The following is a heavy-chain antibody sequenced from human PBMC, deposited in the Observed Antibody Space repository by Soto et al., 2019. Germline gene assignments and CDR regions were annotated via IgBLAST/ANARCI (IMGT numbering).Heavy chain of an antibody. D-gene: IGHD2-15*01. CDR2: IKWSSHAGAI. CDR3: TRGGPLGNYFDY. Sequence: EVQLVESGGGLVKSGGSLRLSCVASGFSFSNAWMNWVRQAPGKGLEWVGRIKWSSHAGAIDYAAPVKGRFTISRDDSKNTLYLQLNSLTTAAKAVYYCTRGGPLGNYFDYCGQETLVTVSS. V-gene: IGHV3-15*07. J-gene: IGHJ4*02. CDR1: GFSFSNAW.